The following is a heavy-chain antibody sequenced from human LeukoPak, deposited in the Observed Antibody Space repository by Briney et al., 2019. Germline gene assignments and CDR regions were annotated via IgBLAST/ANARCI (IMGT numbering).Heavy chain of an antibody. Sequence: SETLSLTCTVSGGSISSYYWSWIRQPPGKGLEWIGYIYYSGSTNYNPSLKSRVTISVDTSKNQFSLKLSSVTAADTAVYYCARKVVVVAAIQYYFDYWGQGTLVTVSS. J-gene: IGHJ4*02. D-gene: IGHD2-15*01. V-gene: IGHV4-59*01. CDR2: IYYSGST. CDR1: GGSISSYY. CDR3: ARKVVVVAAIQYYFDY.